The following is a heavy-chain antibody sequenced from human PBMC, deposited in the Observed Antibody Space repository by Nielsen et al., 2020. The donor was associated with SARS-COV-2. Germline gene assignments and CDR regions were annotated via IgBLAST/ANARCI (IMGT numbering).Heavy chain of an antibody. CDR2: IYYSGST. CDR3: ARSSGYYDSSGAFDI. CDR1: GGSFSGYY. V-gene: IGHV4-39*01. D-gene: IGHD3-22*01. J-gene: IGHJ3*02. Sequence: SETLSLTCAVYGGSFSGYYWGWIRQPPGKGLEWIGSIYYSGSTYYNPSLKSRVTISVDTSKNQFSLKLSSVTAADTAVYYCARSSGYYDSSGAFDIWGQGTMVTVSS.